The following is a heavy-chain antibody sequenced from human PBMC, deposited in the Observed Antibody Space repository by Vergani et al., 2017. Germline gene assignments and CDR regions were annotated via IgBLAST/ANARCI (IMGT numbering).Heavy chain of an antibody. V-gene: IGHV7-4-1*02. CDR2: INTNTGNP. D-gene: IGHD5-24*01. Sequence: QVQLVQSGAEVKKPGASVKVSCKASGYTFTSYAMTWVRQAPGQGLEYMGWINTNTGNPTYAQGFTGRFVFSLDTSVSTAYLQISSLKAEDTAVYYCARGSSSGGYNYASRYWGQGTLVTVSS. CDR3: ARGSSSGGYNYASRY. J-gene: IGHJ4*02. CDR1: GYTFTSYA.